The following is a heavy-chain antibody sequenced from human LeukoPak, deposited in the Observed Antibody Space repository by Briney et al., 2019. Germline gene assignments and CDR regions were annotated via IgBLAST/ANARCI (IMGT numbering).Heavy chain of an antibody. CDR2: ISYDGSNK. Sequence: GGSLRLSCVASGFTYKNYTMSWVRQAPGKGLEWVAVISYDGSNKYYADSVKGRFTISRDNSKNTLYLQMNSLRAEDTAVYYCARDLGDFWSGFLFDYWGQGTLVTVSS. J-gene: IGHJ4*02. CDR1: GFTYKNYT. D-gene: IGHD3-3*01. CDR3: ARDLGDFWSGFLFDY. V-gene: IGHV3-30-3*01.